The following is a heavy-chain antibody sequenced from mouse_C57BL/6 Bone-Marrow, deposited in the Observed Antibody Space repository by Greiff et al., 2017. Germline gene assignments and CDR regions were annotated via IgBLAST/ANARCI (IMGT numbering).Heavy chain of an antibody. D-gene: IGHD1-1*01. CDR3: ARWRVLRTLMDY. CDR1: GYTFTSYW. V-gene: IGHV1-64*01. Sequence: VQLQQSGAELVKPGASVKLSCKASGYTFTSYWMHWVKQRPGQGLEWIGMIHPNSGSTNYNEKFKSKATLTVDKSSSTAYMQLSSLTSEDSAVYYCARWRVLRTLMDYWGQGTSVTVSS. J-gene: IGHJ4*01. CDR2: IHPNSGST.